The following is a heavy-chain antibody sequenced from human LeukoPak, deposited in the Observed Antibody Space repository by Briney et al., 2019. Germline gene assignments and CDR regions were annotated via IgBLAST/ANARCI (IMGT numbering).Heavy chain of an antibody. J-gene: IGHJ4*02. CDR3: ARGDGYNYDY. D-gene: IGHD5-24*01. CDR2: IYPGDSDT. V-gene: IGHV5-51*01. CDR1: GYTFATNW. Sequence: GESLKISCKGTGYTFATNWIGWVRQMPGKGLEWMGIIYPGDSDTRYSLSFQGQVIISADKSISTAYLQWSSLKASDTAMYYCARGDGYNYDYWGQGTLVTVSS.